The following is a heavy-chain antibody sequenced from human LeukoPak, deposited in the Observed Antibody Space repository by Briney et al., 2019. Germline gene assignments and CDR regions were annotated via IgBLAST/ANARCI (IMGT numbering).Heavy chain of an antibody. J-gene: IGHJ4*02. CDR3: ATRRLFGTSSTCSRSQLEY. D-gene: IGHD2-2*01. CDR2: KGQTDGGTT. V-gene: IGHV3-15*01. Sequence: KGQTDGGTTDYAAPVKGRFSISRDDPKNTLDLQMNSLKADDTGVYYCATRRLFGTSSTCSRSQLEYWGQGTLVTVSS.